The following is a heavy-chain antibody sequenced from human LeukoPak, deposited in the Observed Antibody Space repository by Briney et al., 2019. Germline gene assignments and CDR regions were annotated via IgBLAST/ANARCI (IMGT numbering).Heavy chain of an antibody. CDR2: ISGSGGST. CDR1: GFTFSSYA. J-gene: IGHJ4*02. V-gene: IGHV3-23*01. CDR3: AKDNPGHCSGGSCYSAY. Sequence: GGSLRLSCAASGFTFSSYAMSWVRQAPGKGLEWVSAISGSGGSTYYADSVKGRFTISRDNSKNTLYLQMNSLRAEDTAVYYCAKDNPGHCSGGSCYSAYWGQGTLVTVSS. D-gene: IGHD2-15*01.